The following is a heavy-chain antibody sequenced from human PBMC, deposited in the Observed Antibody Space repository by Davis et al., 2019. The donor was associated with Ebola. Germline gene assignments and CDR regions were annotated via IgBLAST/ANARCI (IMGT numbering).Heavy chain of an antibody. CDR1: DGSFSSYY. Sequence: PSETLSLTCAVDDGSFSSYYWGWIRQPPGKGLEWIGSIYYSGSTYYNPSLKSRVTISVDTSKNQFSLKLSSVTAADTAVYYCARHRRSYFDYWGQGTLVTVSS. CDR2: IYYSGST. CDR3: ARHRRSYFDY. V-gene: IGHV4-39*01. J-gene: IGHJ4*02.